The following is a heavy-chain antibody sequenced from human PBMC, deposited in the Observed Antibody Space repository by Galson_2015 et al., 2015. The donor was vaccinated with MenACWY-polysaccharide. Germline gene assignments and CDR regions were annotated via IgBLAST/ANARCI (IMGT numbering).Heavy chain of an antibody. CDR1: GYTFTNYG. CDR3: ARYSWSGSVDPGDV. Sequence: SVKVSCKASGYTFTNYGITWVRQAPGQGLEWIGWISAYNGNTNYAQKLQGRVTMTIDTSTSTAYMELRSLRSDDTAVYYCARYSWSGSVDPGDVWGQGTTVTVSS. D-gene: IGHD3-3*01. CDR2: ISAYNGNT. J-gene: IGHJ6*02. V-gene: IGHV1-18*01.